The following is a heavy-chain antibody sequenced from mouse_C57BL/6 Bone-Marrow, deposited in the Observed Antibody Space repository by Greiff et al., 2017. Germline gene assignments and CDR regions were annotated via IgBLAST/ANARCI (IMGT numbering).Heavy chain of an antibody. CDR3: TTVYGNYGYCDV. CDR2: IDPENGDT. D-gene: IGHD2-1*01. J-gene: IGHJ1*03. Sequence: EVQLQQSGAELVRPGASVKLSCTASGFNIKDDYMHWVKQRPEQGLEWIGWIDPENGDTEYASKFQGKATITADTSSNTAYLQLSSLTSEDTAVYYCTTVYGNYGYCDVWGTGTTVTVSS. CDR1: GFNIKDDY. V-gene: IGHV14-4*01.